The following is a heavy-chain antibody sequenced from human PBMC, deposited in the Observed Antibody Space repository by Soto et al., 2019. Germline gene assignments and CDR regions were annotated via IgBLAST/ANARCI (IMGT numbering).Heavy chain of an antibody. CDR1: GGSISSYY. V-gene: IGHV4-59*08. D-gene: IGHD3-16*01. CDR2: IYYSGST. J-gene: IGHJ3*01. CDR3: ARRWGDAFDF. Sequence: QVQLQESGPGLVKPSGTLSLTCTVSGGSISSYYWSWIRQPPGKGLEWIGYIYYSGSTNYNPSLKSRVTISVDTSKNQFSLKLSSVTAADTAVYYCARRWGDAFDFWGQGTMVTVSS.